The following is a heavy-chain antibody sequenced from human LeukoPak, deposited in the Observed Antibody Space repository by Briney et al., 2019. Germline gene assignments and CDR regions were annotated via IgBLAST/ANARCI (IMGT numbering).Heavy chain of an antibody. CDR2: INTNTGNP. J-gene: IGHJ4*02. CDR1: GYTFTSYA. D-gene: IGHD3-22*01. CDR3: ARAPRNSALNYYDSSGYHSYFDY. V-gene: IGHV7-4-1*02. Sequence: GASVKVSCKASGYTFTSYAMNWVRQAPGQGLEWMGWINTNTGNPTYAQGFTGRVVFSLDTSVSTAYLQISSLKAEDTAVYYCARAPRNSALNYYDSSGYHSYFDYWGQGTLVTVSS.